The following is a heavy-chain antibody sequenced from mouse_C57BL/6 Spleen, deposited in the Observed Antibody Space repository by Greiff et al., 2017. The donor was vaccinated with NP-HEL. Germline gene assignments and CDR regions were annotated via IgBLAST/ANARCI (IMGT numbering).Heavy chain of an antibody. CDR1: GYTFTDYY. CDR3: AREGGGYFFAY. J-gene: IGHJ3*01. D-gene: IGHD2-3*01. Sequence: VQLQQSGPELVKPGASVKISCKASGYTFTDYYMNWVKQSHGKSLEWIGDINPNNGGTSFNQKFKGKATLTVDKSSSTAYMELRSLTSEDSAVYYCAREGGGYFFAYWGQGTLVTVSA. CDR2: INPNNGGT. V-gene: IGHV1-26*01.